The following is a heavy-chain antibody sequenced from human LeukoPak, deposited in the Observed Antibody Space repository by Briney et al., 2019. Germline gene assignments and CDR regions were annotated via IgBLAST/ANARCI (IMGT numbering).Heavy chain of an antibody. V-gene: IGHV4-59*01. CDR3: ASGYSSGGDY. Sequence: SETLSLTCTVSGGSISSYYWSWIRQPPGKGLEWIGYIYYSGSTNYNPSLKSRVTISLNTSKKQLSLKLGSVTAADTAVYYCASGYSSGGDYWGQGILVTVSS. D-gene: IGHD6-25*01. CDR2: IYYSGST. J-gene: IGHJ4*02. CDR1: GGSISSYY.